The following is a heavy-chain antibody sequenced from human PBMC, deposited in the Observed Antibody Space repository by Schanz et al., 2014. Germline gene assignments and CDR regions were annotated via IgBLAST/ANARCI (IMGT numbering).Heavy chain of an antibody. CDR3: ARPRFDYGEVDY. CDR1: GFTFSTYA. D-gene: IGHD4-17*01. Sequence: DVQLLDSGGGLVQPGGSLRLSCAASGFTFSTYAMSWVRQAPGKGLEWVSAISGSGGSTYYADSVKGRFTISRDNSKNTLYLQMNTLRAEDTAVYYCARPRFDYGEVDYWGQGTLVTVSS. V-gene: IGHV3-23*01. CDR2: ISGSGGST. J-gene: IGHJ4*02.